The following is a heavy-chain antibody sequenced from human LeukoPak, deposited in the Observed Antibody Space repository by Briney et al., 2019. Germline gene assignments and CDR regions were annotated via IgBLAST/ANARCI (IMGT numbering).Heavy chain of an antibody. CDR2: IIPLFGTP. V-gene: IGHV1-69*06. CDR3: ASATLRCSGGSCYEMDV. CDR1: GYTFTSYD. Sequence: SVKVSCKASGYTFTSYDINWVRQATGQGLEWMGGIIPLFGTPDYAQKFQDRLTITADKSTSTAYMELSSLRSEDTAVYYCASATLRCSGGSCYEMDVWGKGTTVTVSS. D-gene: IGHD2-15*01. J-gene: IGHJ6*04.